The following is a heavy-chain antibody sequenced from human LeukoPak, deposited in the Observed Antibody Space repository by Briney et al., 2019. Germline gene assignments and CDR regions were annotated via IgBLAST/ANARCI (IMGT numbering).Heavy chain of an antibody. Sequence: PGGSLRLSCAASGFTFDDYAMHWVRQAPGKGLEWVSGISWNSGSIGYADSVKGRFTISRDNAKNSLFLQMSSLRAEDTAMYYCARDRGYCTNGVCYTSYYYYYMDVWGKGTTVTVSS. CDR3: ARDRGYCTNGVCYTSYYYYYMDV. CDR1: GFTFDDYA. CDR2: ISWNSGSI. J-gene: IGHJ6*03. D-gene: IGHD2-8*01. V-gene: IGHV3-9*01.